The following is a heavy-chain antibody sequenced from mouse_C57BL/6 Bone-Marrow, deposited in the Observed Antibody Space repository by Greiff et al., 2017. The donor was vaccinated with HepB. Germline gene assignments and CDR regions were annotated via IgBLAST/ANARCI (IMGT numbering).Heavy chain of an antibody. Sequence: QVQLKQPGAELVKPGASVKLSCKASGYTFTGYWMQWVKQRPGQGLEWIGEIDPSDSYTNYNQKFKGKATLTVDTSSSTAYMQLSSLTSEDSAVYYCARDSSGYKAMDYWGQGTSVTVSS. CDR2: IDPSDSYT. CDR1: GYTFTGYW. J-gene: IGHJ4*01. CDR3: ARDSSGYKAMDY. V-gene: IGHV1-50*01. D-gene: IGHD3-2*02.